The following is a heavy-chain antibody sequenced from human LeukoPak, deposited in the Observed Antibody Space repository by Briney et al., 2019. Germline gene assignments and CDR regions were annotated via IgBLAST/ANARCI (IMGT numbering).Heavy chain of an antibody. CDR1: GGSFSGYY. D-gene: IGHD6-13*01. CDR3: ARGSSAANWYFDL. J-gene: IGHJ2*01. CDR2: INHSGST. Sequence: SETLSLTCTVSGGSFSGYYWSWIRQPPGKGLEWIGEINHSGSTNYNPSLKSRVTVSVDTSKNQFSLKLSSVTAADTAVYYCARGSSAANWYFDLWGRGTLVAVSS. V-gene: IGHV4-34*01.